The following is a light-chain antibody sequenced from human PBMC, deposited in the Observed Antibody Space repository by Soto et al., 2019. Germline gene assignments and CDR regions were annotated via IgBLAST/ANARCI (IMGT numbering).Light chain of an antibody. J-gene: IGLJ2*01. V-gene: IGLV2-14*01. Sequence: QSVLTQPASVSGSPGQSITISCTGTSSDVGGYNYVSWYQQHPGKAPKLMIYDVSNRPSGVSNRFSGSKSGNTASLTISGRQDEDEAYYYCSSKTSSSLLVFGGGTTLPVL. CDR2: DVS. CDR1: SSDVGGYNY. CDR3: SSKTSSSLLV.